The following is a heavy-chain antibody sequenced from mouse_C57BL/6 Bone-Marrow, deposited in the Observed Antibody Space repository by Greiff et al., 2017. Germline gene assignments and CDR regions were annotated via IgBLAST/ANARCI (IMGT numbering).Heavy chain of an antibody. D-gene: IGHD2-1*01. Sequence: DVMLVESGGGLVKPGGSLKLSCAASGFTFSDYGMHWVRQAPEKGLEWVAYISSGSSTIYYADTVKGRFTISRDNAKNTLFLQMTSLRSEDTAMYYCARDGNFEGFAYWGQGTLVTVSA. CDR1: GFTFSDYG. V-gene: IGHV5-17*01. CDR3: ARDGNFEGFAY. CDR2: ISSGSSTI. J-gene: IGHJ3*01.